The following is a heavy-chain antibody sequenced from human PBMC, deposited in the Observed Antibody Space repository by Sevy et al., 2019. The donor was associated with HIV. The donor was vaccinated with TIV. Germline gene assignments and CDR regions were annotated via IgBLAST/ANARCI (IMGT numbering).Heavy chain of an antibody. Sequence: GGSLRLSCVVSGLTFSSDSMNWVRQAPGKGLEWLAYISSSSRTIFYADSVEGRFTISSDNDKKSMFLQMNTLRDEDSATSYRARDVDTHFFSGLDSWGQGTLVTVSS. CDR1: GLTFSSDS. D-gene: IGHD6-25*01. CDR3: ARDVDTHFFSGLDS. CDR2: ISSSSRTI. J-gene: IGHJ4*02. V-gene: IGHV3-48*02.